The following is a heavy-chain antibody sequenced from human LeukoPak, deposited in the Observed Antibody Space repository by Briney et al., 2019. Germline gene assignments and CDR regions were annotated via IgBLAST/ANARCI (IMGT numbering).Heavy chain of an antibody. Sequence: GGSLRLSCAASGFTFNSYDFHWVRQPTGKGLEWVSAIGTGGDTYYSDSVKGRFTISRENAMNSLYLQMNRLRAEDTAVYYCARVGCLRTLGYCSSFTSIDYWGRGTLVTVSS. CDR1: GFTFNSYD. J-gene: IGHJ4*02. D-gene: IGHD2-2*01. CDR3: ARVGCLRTLGYCSSFTSIDY. CDR2: IGTGGDT. V-gene: IGHV3-13*01.